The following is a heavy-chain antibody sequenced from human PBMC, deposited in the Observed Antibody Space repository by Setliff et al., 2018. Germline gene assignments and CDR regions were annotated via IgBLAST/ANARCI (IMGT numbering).Heavy chain of an antibody. CDR1: GFTFSSYW. CDR2: IKQDGSEE. D-gene: IGHD3-3*01. J-gene: IGHJ4*02. V-gene: IGHV3-7*01. Sequence: PGGSLRLSCAASGFTFSSYWMSWVRQAPGKGLEWVANIKQDGSEEYYVDSVKGRFTISRDHAKNSLYLQMNSLRAEDTAMYHCARGTFSDFWSGDYYDYWGQGTLVTVSS. CDR3: ARGTFSDFWSGDYYDY.